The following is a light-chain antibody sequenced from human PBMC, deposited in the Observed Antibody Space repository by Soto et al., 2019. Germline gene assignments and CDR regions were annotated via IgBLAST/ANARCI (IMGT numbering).Light chain of an antibody. V-gene: IGKV3-20*01. J-gene: IGKJ2*01. CDR1: QSVSSTY. CDR2: AAS. Sequence: EIVLTQSPGTLSLSPGERATLSCRASQSVSSTYLAWYQQKPGQAPSLLIYAASSRAAGIPDRFSGSGSGTDFTLTISRLEPEDLAVYYCQQCGSSPPYTFGQGTKLEIK. CDR3: QQCGSSPPYT.